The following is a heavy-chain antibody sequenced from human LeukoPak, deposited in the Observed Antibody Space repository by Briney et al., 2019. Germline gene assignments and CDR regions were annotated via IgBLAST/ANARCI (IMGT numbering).Heavy chain of an antibody. J-gene: IGHJ4*02. CDR3: ARRVVAIFYFDY. Sequence: SQTLSLTCAVSGGSISSGGYSWSWIRQPPGKGLEWIGYIYHSGITYYNPSLKSRVTTSLDRSKNQFSLKLTSVTAADTAVYYCARRVVAIFYFDYWGQGALVTVSS. CDR1: GGSISSGGYS. CDR2: IYHSGIT. D-gene: IGHD3-3*01. V-gene: IGHV4-30-2*01.